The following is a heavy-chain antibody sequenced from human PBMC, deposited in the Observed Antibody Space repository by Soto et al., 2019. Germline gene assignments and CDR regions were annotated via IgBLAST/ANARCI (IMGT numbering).Heavy chain of an antibody. CDR2: IWYDGSNK. D-gene: IGHD1-26*01. CDR3: AREGVGAPYFDY. V-gene: IGHV3-30*19. Sequence: QVQLVESGGGVVQPGRSLRLSCAASGFTFSSYGMHWVRQAPGKGLEWVAVIWYDGSNKYYADSVKGRFTISRDNSKNTLYLQMNSLRAEDTAVYYCAREGVGAPYFDYWGQGTLVTVSS. CDR1: GFTFSSYG. J-gene: IGHJ4*02.